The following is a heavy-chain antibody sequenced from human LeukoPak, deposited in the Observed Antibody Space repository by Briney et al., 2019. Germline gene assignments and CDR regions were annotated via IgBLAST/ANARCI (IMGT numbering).Heavy chain of an antibody. CDR1: GGTFSSCA. D-gene: IGHD2-2*02. CDR3: ARGLGDCSSTSCYRPYYYYYMDV. CDR2: IIPIFGTA. Sequence: GASVKVSCKASGGTFSSCAISWVRQAPGQGLEWMGGIIPIFGTANYAQKFQGRVTITTDESTSTAYMELSSLRSEDTAVYYCARGLGDCSSTSCYRPYYYYYMDVWGKGTTVTVSS. V-gene: IGHV1-69*05. J-gene: IGHJ6*03.